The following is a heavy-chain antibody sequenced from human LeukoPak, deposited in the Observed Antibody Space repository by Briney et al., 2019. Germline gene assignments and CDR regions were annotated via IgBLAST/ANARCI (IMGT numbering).Heavy chain of an antibody. Sequence: ASVKVSCKASGGTFSSYAISWVRQAPGQGLEWMGWINPNSGGTNYAQKFQGRVTMTRDTSISTFYMELSRLTSDDTAVYYCARVWERSSSAWPFDYWGQGTLVTVSS. CDR3: ARVWERSSSAWPFDY. CDR1: GGTFSSYA. J-gene: IGHJ4*02. D-gene: IGHD6-19*01. V-gene: IGHV1-2*02. CDR2: INPNSGGT.